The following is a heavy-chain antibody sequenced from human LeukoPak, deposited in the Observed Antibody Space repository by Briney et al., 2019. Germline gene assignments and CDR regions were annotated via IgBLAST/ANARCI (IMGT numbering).Heavy chain of an antibody. D-gene: IGHD3-22*01. CDR2: INPSGGST. J-gene: IGHJ4*02. V-gene: IGHV1-46*01. Sequence: GASVKVSCKASGYTFTSYYMHWGRQAPGQGREWMGIINPSGGSTSYAQKFQGRVTMTRETSTSTVYMELSSLRSEDTAVYYCARGYDSSGYYNTLFDYWGQGTLVTVSS. CDR1: GYTFTSYY. CDR3: ARGYDSSGYYNTLFDY.